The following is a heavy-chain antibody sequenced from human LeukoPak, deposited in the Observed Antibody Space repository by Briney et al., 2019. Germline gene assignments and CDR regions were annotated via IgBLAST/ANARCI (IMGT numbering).Heavy chain of an antibody. J-gene: IGHJ1*01. CDR2: IYSGGST. D-gene: IGHD3-3*01. CDR1: GFTVSSNY. CDR3: AHQLLYDFWSGSPASEYFQH. Sequence: GGSLRLSCAASGFTVSSNYMSWVRQAPGKGLEWVSVIYSGGSTYYADSVKGRFTISRDNSKNTLYLQMNSLRAEDTAVYYCAHQLLYDFWSGSPASEYFQHWGQGTLVTVSS. V-gene: IGHV3-66*01.